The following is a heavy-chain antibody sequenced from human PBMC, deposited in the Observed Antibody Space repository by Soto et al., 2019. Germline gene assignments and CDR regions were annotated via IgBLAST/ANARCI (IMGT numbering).Heavy chain of an antibody. J-gene: IGHJ6*02. CDR2: INHSGST. D-gene: IGHD3-9*01. CDR1: GGCCDGEF. Sequence: SETRSARCGVYGGCCDGEFCTCIGYCSRQGLEWIGEINHSGSTNYNPSLKSRVTISVDTSKNQFSLKLSSVTAADTAVYYCARGRHILTGYYRDLNYGMDVWGQGTTVT. CDR3: ARGRHILTGYYRDLNYGMDV. V-gene: IGHV4-34*01.